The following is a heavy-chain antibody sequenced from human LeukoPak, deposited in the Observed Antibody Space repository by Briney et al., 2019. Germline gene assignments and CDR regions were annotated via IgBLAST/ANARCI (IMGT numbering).Heavy chain of an antibody. V-gene: IGHV3-9*01. J-gene: IGHJ4*02. Sequence: GGSLRLSCAASGFTFDDYAMHWVRHAPGKGLEWVSGISWNSGSIGYADSVKGRFTISRDNAKNSLYLQMNSLRAEDTALYYCAKGNWELLSGFDYWGQGTLVTVSS. CDR2: ISWNSGSI. D-gene: IGHD1-26*01. CDR1: GFTFDDYA. CDR3: AKGNWELLSGFDY.